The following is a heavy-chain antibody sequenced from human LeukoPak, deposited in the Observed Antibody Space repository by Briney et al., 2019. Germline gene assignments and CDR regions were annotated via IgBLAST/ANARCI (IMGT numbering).Heavy chain of an antibody. J-gene: IGHJ4*02. CDR2: ISAYNGNT. CDR1: GYTFTSYG. V-gene: IGHV1-18*01. CDR3: ARGFDWDYDSSGYYRD. D-gene: IGHD3-22*01. Sequence: ASVKVSCKASGYTFTSYGISWVRQAPGQGLEWMGWISAYNGNTNYAQKFQGRVTMTTDTSTSTAYMELRSLRSDDTAVYYCARGFDWDYDSSGYYRDWGQGTLVTVSS.